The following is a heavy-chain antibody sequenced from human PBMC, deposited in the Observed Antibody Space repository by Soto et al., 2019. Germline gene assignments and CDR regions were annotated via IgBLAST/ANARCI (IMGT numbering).Heavy chain of an antibody. Sequence: EVQLLQSGGGLVQPGGSLRLSCAASGFTFSSYAMSWVRQAPGKGLEWVSGVSGSGIATYYADSVKGRFTISRDSSQNTLYLQMNILRAEDTAVYYCAKNLEPVRSSWHYYMDVWGKGTTVTVSS. D-gene: IGHD6-13*01. J-gene: IGHJ6*03. V-gene: IGHV3-23*01. CDR1: GFTFSSYA. CDR2: VSGSGIAT. CDR3: AKNLEPVRSSWHYYMDV.